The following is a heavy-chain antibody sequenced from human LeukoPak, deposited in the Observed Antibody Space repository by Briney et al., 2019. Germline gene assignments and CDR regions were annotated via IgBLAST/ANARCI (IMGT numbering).Heavy chain of an antibody. CDR1: GYTFTGYN. CDR2: INPNSGGT. V-gene: IGHV1-2*02. D-gene: IGHD4-11*01. Sequence: ASVKVSCKASGYTFTGYNMHWVRQAPGQGLEWMGWINPNSGGTNYAQKFQGRVTMTRDTSISTAYMELSRLRSDDTAVYYCARGMTVTTFYNVVYWGQGTLVTVSS. CDR3: ARGMTVTTFYNVVY. J-gene: IGHJ4*02.